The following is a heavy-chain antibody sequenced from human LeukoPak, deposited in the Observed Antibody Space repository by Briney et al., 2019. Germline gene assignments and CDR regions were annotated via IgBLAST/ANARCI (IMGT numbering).Heavy chain of an antibody. Sequence: PSETLSLTCTVSGGSISSYYWSWIRQPPGKGLEWIGYIYYSGSTKYNPSLKSRVSISVDTSKNQFSLKLSSVTAADTAVCYCARGFRSGGSCYSAIFDYWGQGTLVTVSS. CDR2: IYYSGST. V-gene: IGHV4-59*01. CDR3: ARGFRSGGSCYSAIFDY. CDR1: GGSISSYY. D-gene: IGHD2-15*01. J-gene: IGHJ4*02.